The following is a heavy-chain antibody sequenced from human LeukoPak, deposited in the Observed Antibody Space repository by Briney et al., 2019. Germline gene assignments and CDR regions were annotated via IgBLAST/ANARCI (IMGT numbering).Heavy chain of an antibody. V-gene: IGHV3-7*01. CDR2: IKEDGSEQ. J-gene: IGHJ5*02. CDR1: GFTFSDYW. Sequence: GVSLRLSCVASGFTFSDYWLSWVRQAPGKGLEWVAKIKEDGSEQIYVGSVRGRFTISRDNAKDSLYLQMNSLRVEDTGVYYCARDMTTNSLPWFDPWGQGALVTVSS. D-gene: IGHD4-23*01. CDR3: ARDMTTNSLPWFDP.